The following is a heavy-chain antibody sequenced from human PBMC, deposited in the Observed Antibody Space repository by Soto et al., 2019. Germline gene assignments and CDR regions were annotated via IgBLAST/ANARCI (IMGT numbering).Heavy chain of an antibody. V-gene: IGHV4-31*03. J-gene: IGHJ5*02. CDR1: GGSISSGGYY. CDR2: IYYSGST. Sequence: QVQLQESGPGLVKPSQTLSLTCTVSGGSISSGGYYWSWIRQHPGKGLEWIGYIYYSGSTYYNPSLKSRVTISVDTSKNQFTLKLSSVTAADTAVYYCARLGGLLVAPALGWFDPWGQGTLVTVSS. D-gene: IGHD5-12*01. CDR3: ARLGGLLVAPALGWFDP.